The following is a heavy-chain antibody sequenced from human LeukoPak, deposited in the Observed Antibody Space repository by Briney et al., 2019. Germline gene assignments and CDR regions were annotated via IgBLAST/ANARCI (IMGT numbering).Heavy chain of an antibody. J-gene: IGHJ6*02. CDR1: GGSISSGSYY. CDR2: IYTSGST. V-gene: IGHV4-61*02. D-gene: IGHD3-16*01. CDR3: ARGDYDYVWGSFLSLDV. Sequence: SQTLSLTCTVSGGSISSGSYYWSWIRQPAGKGLEWIGRIYTSGSTNYNPSLKSRVTISVDTPKNQFSLKLSSVTAADTAVYYCARGDYDYVWGSFLSLDVWGQGTTVTVSS.